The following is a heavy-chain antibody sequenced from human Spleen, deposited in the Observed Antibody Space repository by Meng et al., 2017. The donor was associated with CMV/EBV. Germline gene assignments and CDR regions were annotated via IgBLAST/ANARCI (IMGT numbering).Heavy chain of an antibody. V-gene: IGHV3-21*01. Sequence: GGSLRLSCAASGFTFSSYSMNWVRQAPGKGLEWVSSISSSSSYIYYADSVKGRFTISRDNAKNSLYLQMNSLRAEDTAVYYCARERVSSSSSRVAYYGMDVWGQGTTVTVSS. J-gene: IGHJ6*02. CDR3: ARERVSSSSSRVAYYGMDV. CDR2: ISSSSSYI. CDR1: GFTFSSYS. D-gene: IGHD6-6*01.